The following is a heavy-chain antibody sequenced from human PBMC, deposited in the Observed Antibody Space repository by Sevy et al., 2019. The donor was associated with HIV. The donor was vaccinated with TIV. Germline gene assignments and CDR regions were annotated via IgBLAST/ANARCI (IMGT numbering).Heavy chain of an antibody. CDR2: IYTSGST. V-gene: IGHV4-4*07. CDR3: ARGEYNSGWYVDY. Sequence: SETLSFTCTVSGGSISSYYWNWIRQPAGKGLEWIGRIYTSGSTNYNPSLKSRVTMSIDTSKNQFSLKLSSVTAADTAVYYCARGEYNSGWYVDYWGQGTLVTVSS. D-gene: IGHD6-19*01. CDR1: GGSISSYY. J-gene: IGHJ4*02.